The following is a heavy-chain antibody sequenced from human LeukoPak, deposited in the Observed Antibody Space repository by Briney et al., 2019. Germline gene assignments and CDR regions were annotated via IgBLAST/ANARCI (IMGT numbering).Heavy chain of an antibody. Sequence: ASVKVSCKAYGYTFTGYYMHWVRQAPGQGLEWMGWINPNSGGTNYAQKFQGRVTMTRDTSISTAYMELSRLRSDDTAVYYCARAILRYFDWLSDFDYWGQGTLVTVSS. CDR3: ARAILRYFDWLSDFDY. J-gene: IGHJ4*02. CDR2: INPNSGGT. D-gene: IGHD3-9*01. CDR1: GYTFTGYY. V-gene: IGHV1-2*02.